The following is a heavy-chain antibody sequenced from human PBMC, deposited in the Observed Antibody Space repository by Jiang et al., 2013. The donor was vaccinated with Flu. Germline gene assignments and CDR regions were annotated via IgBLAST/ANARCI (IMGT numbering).Heavy chain of an antibody. J-gene: IGHJ3*02. V-gene: IGHV4-30-2*05. Sequence: KSRVTISVDTSKNQFSLKLSSVTAADTAVYYCARVVSAGAFDIWGQGTMVTVSS. D-gene: IGHD3-10*01. CDR3: ARVVSAGAFDI.